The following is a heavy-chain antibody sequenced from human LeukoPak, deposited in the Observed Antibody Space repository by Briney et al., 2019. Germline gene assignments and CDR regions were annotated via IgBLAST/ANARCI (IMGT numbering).Heavy chain of an antibody. J-gene: IGHJ4*02. Sequence: GGSLRPSCADSGFTFSNSAMSWVSQAPGKGLEWVSAISGSGDSTYYADSVKGRFTISRDNSKNTLYLQMDSLRAEDTAVYYCARRSGIAVAGAFDYWGQGTLVTVSS. V-gene: IGHV3-23*01. CDR2: ISGSGDST. D-gene: IGHD6-19*01. CDR1: GFTFSNSA. CDR3: ARRSGIAVAGAFDY.